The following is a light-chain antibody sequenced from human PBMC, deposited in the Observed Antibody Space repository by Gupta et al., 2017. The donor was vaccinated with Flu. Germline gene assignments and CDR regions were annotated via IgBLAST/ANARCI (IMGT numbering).Light chain of an antibody. V-gene: IGLV3-25*03. CDR2: KDN. J-gene: IGLJ3*02. CDR3: QSADSSATWV. CDR1: TLPKQY. Sequence: SGATLPKQYAYWYQQKPGQAPVLLIYKDNERPSGIPERFSGSSSGTKGTLTISGIQAEDEADYYCQSADSSATWVFGGGTKLTVL.